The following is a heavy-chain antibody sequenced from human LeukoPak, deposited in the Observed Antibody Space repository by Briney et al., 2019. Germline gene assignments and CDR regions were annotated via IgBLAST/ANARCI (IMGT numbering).Heavy chain of an antibody. V-gene: IGHV3-23*01. D-gene: IGHD3-10*01. CDR3: AKGGLWFGEPNFDY. CDR1: GFTFSSYA. CDR2: ISGSGGST. Sequence: GGSLRLSCAASGFTFSSYAMSWVRQAPGKGLEWFSAISGSGGSTYYADSVKGRFTISRDNSKNTLYLQMNSLRAEDTAVYYCAKGGLWFGEPNFDYWGQGTLVTVSS. J-gene: IGHJ4*02.